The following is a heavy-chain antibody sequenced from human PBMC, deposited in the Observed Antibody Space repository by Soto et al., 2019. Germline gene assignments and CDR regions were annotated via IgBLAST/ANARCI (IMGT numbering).Heavy chain of an antibody. V-gene: IGHV3-23*01. Sequence: GGSLRLSCAASGFVFARNDMNWVRQRPGKGLEWVSNINYSGVSTYYSDAVKGRFTISRDNSRNILHLEMNSLTVGDTAVYYCVSDPNWEWGYWGQGTPVTVSS. CDR3: VSDPNWEWGY. D-gene: IGHD1-26*01. CDR1: GFVFARND. CDR2: INYSGVST. J-gene: IGHJ4*02.